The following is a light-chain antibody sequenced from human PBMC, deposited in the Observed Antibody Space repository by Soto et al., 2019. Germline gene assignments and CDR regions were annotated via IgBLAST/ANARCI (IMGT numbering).Light chain of an antibody. CDR1: QTVRNNY. J-gene: IGKJ4*01. CDR2: DAS. CDR3: QQFSSYPLT. Sequence: EFLLTQARGSVSLSSGGVATFSGRVSQTVRNNYLAWYQQKPGQAPRLLIYDASSRATGIPDRFSGGGSGTDFTLTISRLEPEDFAVYYCQQFSSYPLTFGGGTKVDI. V-gene: IGKV3-20*01.